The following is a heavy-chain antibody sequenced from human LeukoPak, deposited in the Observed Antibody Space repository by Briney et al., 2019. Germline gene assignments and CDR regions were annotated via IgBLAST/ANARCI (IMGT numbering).Heavy chain of an antibody. D-gene: IGHD6-6*01. CDR2: ISSGSATI. CDR1: GFSFGAHN. CDR3: ARDRHVPGLYYYYMDV. Sequence: GGSLRLSCEGSGFSFGAHNMNWVRQAPGKGLESISYISSGSATIFYADSVKGRFTISRDNAKNSLYLQMNSLRPEDTAVYFCARDRHVPGLYYYYMDVWGKGTTVTVSS. V-gene: IGHV3-48*01. J-gene: IGHJ6*03.